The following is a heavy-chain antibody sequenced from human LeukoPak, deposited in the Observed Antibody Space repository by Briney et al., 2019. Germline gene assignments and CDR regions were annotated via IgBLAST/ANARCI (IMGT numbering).Heavy chain of an antibody. CDR1: GGSISSSNW. CDR3: ARETYYYDSSGSLNNWFDP. D-gene: IGHD3-22*01. Sequence: SETLSLTCAVYGGSISSSNWWSWVRQPPGKGLEWIGEIYHSGSTNYNPSLKSRVTISVDKSKNQFSLKLSSVTAADTAVYYCARETYYYDSSGSLNNWFDPWGQGTLVTVSS. J-gene: IGHJ5*02. CDR2: IYHSGST. V-gene: IGHV4-4*02.